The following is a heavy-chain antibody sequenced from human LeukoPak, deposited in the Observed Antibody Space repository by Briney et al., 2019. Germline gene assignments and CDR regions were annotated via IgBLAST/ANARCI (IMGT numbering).Heavy chain of an antibody. J-gene: IGHJ4*02. D-gene: IGHD1-26*01. V-gene: IGHV1-46*01. CDR2: INPSGGST. CDR1: GYTFTSYY. Sequence: GASVKVSCKASGYTFTSYYMHWVRQAPGQGLEWMGIINPSGGSTSYAQKFQGRVTMTRDMSTSTVYMELSSLRSEDTAVYYCARDLRSMWELLLWGQGTLVTVSS. CDR3: ARDLRSMWELLL.